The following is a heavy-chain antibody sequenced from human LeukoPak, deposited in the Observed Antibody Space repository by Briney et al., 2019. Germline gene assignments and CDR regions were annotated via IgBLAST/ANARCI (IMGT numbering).Heavy chain of an antibody. J-gene: IGHJ6*03. D-gene: IGHD2-15*01. CDR2: IYYSGST. Sequence: SETLSLTCTVSGGSISSSSYYWGWIRQPPGKGLEWIGSIYYSGSTYYNPSLKSRVTMSVDTSKNQFSLKLSSVTAADTAVYYCARTTEGYCRGGSCYYYYYYMDVWGKGTTVTVSS. CDR3: ARTTEGYCRGGSCYYYYYYMDV. V-gene: IGHV4-39*07. CDR1: GGSISSSSYY.